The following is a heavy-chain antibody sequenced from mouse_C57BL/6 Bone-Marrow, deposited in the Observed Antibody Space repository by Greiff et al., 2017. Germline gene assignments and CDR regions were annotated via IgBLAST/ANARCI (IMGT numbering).Heavy chain of an antibody. J-gene: IGHJ2*01. D-gene: IGHD2-3*01. V-gene: IGHV1-54*01. Sequence: QVQLQQSGAELVRPGTSVKVSCKASGYAFTHYLIEWVKQRPGQGLEWIGVINPGSGGTNYNEKFKGKATLTADESSSTAYMQRSSLTSEDSAVYFCARGGGYYPLFDYWGQGTTLTVSS. CDR2: INPGSGGT. CDR1: GYAFTHYL. CDR3: ARGGGYYPLFDY.